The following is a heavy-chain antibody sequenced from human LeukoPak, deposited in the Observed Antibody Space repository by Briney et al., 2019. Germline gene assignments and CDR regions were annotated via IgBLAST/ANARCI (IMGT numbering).Heavy chain of an antibody. CDR3: ARGNWNYYGMDV. CDR1: GYTFTGYY. Sequence: ASVKVPCKASGYTFTGYYMHWVRQAPGQGLEWMGWINPNSGGTNYAQKFQGRVTMTRDTSISTAYMELSRLRSDDTAVYYCARGNWNYYGMDVWGQGTTVTVSS. J-gene: IGHJ6*02. V-gene: IGHV1-2*02. CDR2: INPNSGGT. D-gene: IGHD1-1*01.